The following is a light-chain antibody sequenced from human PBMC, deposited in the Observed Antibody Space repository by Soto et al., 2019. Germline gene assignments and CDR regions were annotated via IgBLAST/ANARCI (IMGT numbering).Light chain of an antibody. CDR2: AAS. V-gene: IGKV3D-20*02. CDR1: QRLRSNY. Sequence: EIVLTQSPATLSLSPGERATLSCRASQRLRSNYLAWYQQKPGQAPRLLIYAASNKAAGIPDRSSGSGSGPDYTLSINRMEPDDFAFHYCQHQRCYPLTFGPGTKVDI. J-gene: IGKJ3*01. CDR3: QHQRCYPLT.